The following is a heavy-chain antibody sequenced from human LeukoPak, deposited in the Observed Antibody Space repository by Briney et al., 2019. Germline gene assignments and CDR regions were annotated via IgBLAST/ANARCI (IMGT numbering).Heavy chain of an antibody. D-gene: IGHD1-1*01. V-gene: IGHV3-7*01. Sequence: GGSLRLSCAASGFIFSSYWMSWVRQAPGKGLEWVAIIKQDGREKYYVDSVKGRFTISRDNAKNSLFLQMNSLRAGDTAVYYCAREKASTTGTTDYDYWGQGTLVTVSS. CDR3: AREKASTTGTTDYDY. J-gene: IGHJ4*02. CDR1: GFIFSSYW. CDR2: IKQDGREK.